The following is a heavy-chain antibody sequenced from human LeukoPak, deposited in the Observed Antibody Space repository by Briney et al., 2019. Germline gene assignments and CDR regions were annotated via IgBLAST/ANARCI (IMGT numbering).Heavy chain of an antibody. Sequence: PGGSLRLSCAASGFTFDDYAMHWVRQAPGKGLEWVSGISWNSGIIGYADSVKGRFTISRDNAKNSLYLQMNSLRAEDTALSYCAKGGYYAMNFDYWGQGTLVTVSS. CDR3: AKGGYYAMNFDY. CDR2: ISWNSGII. V-gene: IGHV3-9*01. CDR1: GFTFDDYA. D-gene: IGHD3-22*01. J-gene: IGHJ4*02.